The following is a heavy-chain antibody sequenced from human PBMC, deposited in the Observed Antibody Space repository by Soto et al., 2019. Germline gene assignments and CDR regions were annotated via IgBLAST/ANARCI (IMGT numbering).Heavy chain of an antibody. V-gene: IGHV2-5*02. J-gene: IGHJ4*02. CDR2: IFWDDDK. Sequence: SGPTLVNPTQTLTLTCTFSGFSLSTSGVGVGWIRQPPGKALEWLGIIFWDDDKRYRPSLKSRVTISKDTSKNQVVLTMTDMDPVDTATYYCARVLRYFDRDYYLDYRGRGTLVTVSS. D-gene: IGHD3-9*01. CDR3: ARVLRYFDRDYYLDY. CDR1: GFSLSTSGVG.